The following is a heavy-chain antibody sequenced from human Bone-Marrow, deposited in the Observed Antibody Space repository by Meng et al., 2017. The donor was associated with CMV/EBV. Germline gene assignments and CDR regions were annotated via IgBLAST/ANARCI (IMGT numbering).Heavy chain of an antibody. V-gene: IGHV3-33*01. J-gene: IGHJ6*02. D-gene: IGHD3-10*01. CDR2: IWYGGANK. CDR3: ARDYSGSGGYLGLVDV. CDR1: GFSFSSYG. Sequence: GGSLRLSCAASGFSFSSYGMHWVRQAPGKGLEWVAVIWYGGANKNYADSVKGRFTISRDTANNTVHLQMNSLRAEDTAVYYCARDYSGSGGYLGLVDVWGQGTTVTVSS.